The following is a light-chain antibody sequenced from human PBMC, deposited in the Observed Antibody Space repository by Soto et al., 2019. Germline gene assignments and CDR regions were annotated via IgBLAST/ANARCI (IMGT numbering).Light chain of an antibody. CDR1: QSVNLN. J-gene: IGKJ4*01. CDR3: QQCASWPPLT. V-gene: IGKV3-15*01. CDR2: GAS. Sequence: EIVMTQSPATLSVSPGETATLSCRASQSVNLNLAWYQQKPGQAPRLLIYGASIRATGIPARFSGSGDGTAFTLTINSLQSEDSAVYYCQQCASWPPLTFGGGTTVEIK.